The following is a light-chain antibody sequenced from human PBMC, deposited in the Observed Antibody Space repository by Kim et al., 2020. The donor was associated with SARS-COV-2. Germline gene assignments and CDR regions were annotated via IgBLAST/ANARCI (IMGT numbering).Light chain of an antibody. CDR3: QQYNSYPYA. V-gene: IGKV1-5*03. J-gene: IGKJ2*01. Sequence: DIQMTQSPSTLSASVGDRVTITCRASQSIRSWLAWYQQKPGKAPKLLIYKASSLKSGVPSRFSGSGSGTEFTLTISSLQPDDFATYYCQQYNSYPYAFGQGTKLEI. CDR2: KAS. CDR1: QSIRSW.